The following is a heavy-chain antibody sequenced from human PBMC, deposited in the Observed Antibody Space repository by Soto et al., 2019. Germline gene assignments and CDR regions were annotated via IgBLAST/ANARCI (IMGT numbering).Heavy chain of an antibody. CDR2: ISHGGNEK. Sequence: QVQLLESGGGVVQPGRSLRLSCAASGFIFSSYAMHWVRQAPGKGLEWVAVISHGGNEKYYADSVEGRFTISRDNSKNMVYLQMNGLRPEDTAVYYCAKDRVGGTFYTPLAFWGQGTLVTVSS. CDR1: GFIFSSYA. D-gene: IGHD1-7*01. J-gene: IGHJ4*02. V-gene: IGHV3-30*18. CDR3: AKDRVGGTFYTPLAF.